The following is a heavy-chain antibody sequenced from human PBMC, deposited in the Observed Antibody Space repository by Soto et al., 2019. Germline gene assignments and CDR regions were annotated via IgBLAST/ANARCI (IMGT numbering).Heavy chain of an antibody. CDR2: ISGYNGDT. CDR3: ARAEAYSSSWYAMDV. J-gene: IGHJ6*02. V-gene: IGHV1-18*01. Sequence: QVQLVQSGAEVKQPGASLKVSCKATGYSFSSYGFIWVRQAPGQGLKWMGWISGYNGDTNYARSLQGRATMTTDTSTTTVYMELRSLRPDDTAVDYCARAEAYSSSWYAMDVWGQGTTVTVSS. D-gene: IGHD6-13*01. CDR1: GYSFSSYG.